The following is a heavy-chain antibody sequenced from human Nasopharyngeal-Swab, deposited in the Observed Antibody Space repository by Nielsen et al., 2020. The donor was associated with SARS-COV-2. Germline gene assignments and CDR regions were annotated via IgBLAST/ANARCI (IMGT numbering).Heavy chain of an antibody. CDR3: ARGGAARPGFDY. Sequence: WIRQPPGKGLERIGYIYYSGSTYYNPSLKSRVTISVDTSKNQFSLKLSSVTAADTAVYYCARGGAARPGFDYWGQGTLVTVSS. CDR2: IYYSGST. J-gene: IGHJ4*02. D-gene: IGHD6-6*01. V-gene: IGHV4-31*02.